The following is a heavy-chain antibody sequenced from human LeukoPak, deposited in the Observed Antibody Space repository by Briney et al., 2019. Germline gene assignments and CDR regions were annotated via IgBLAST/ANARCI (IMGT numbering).Heavy chain of an antibody. D-gene: IGHD3/OR15-3a*01. CDR3: ARDMLFGESVYNWFDP. V-gene: IGHV3-30-3*01. J-gene: IGHJ5*02. CDR1: GFTFSSYA. CDR2: ISYDGSNK. Sequence: PGRSLRLSCAASGFTFSSYAMHWVRQAPGKGLEWVAVISYDGSNKYYADSVKGRFTISRDNSKNTLYLQMNSLRGEDTAVYYCARDMLFGESVYNWFDPWGQGTLVTVSS.